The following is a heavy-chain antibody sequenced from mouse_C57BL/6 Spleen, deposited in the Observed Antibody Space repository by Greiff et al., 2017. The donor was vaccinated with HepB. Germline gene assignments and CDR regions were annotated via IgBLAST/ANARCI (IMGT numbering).Heavy chain of an antibody. CDR1: GYTFTSYW. D-gene: IGHD2-4*01. J-gene: IGHJ3*01. CDR3: ARERNYDYTGFAY. CDR2: IYPGSGST. Sequence: QVQLQQPGAELVKPGASVKMSCKASGYTFTSYWITWVKQRPGQGLEWIGDIYPGSGSTNYNEKFKSKATLTVDTSSSTAYMQLSSLTSEDSAVYYCARERNYDYTGFAYWGQGTLVTVSA. V-gene: IGHV1-55*01.